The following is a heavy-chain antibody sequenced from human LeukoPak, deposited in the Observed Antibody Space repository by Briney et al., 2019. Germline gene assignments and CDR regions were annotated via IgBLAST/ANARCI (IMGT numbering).Heavy chain of an antibody. CDR2: INHSGST. J-gene: IGHJ4*02. CDR3: ATIMITFGGIIADY. V-gene: IGHV4-34*01. D-gene: IGHD3-16*02. Sequence: SETLSLTCAVYGGSFSVYYGNWIRQPPGKGREWIGEINHSGSTNYNPSLKSRVTISVDTSKNQFSLKLSSVTAADTAVYYCATIMITFGGIIADYWGQGTLVTVSS. CDR1: GGSFSVYY.